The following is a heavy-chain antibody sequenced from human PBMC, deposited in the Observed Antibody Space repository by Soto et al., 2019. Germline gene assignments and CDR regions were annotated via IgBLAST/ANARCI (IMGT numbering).Heavy chain of an antibody. CDR1: GFTFSRYA. CDR3: AKTPLVVVTATPFDY. V-gene: IGHV3-23*01. CDR2: ISGSGGST. J-gene: IGHJ4*02. D-gene: IGHD2-21*02. Sequence: RLSCAASGFTFSRYAMSWVRQAPGKGLEWVSAISGSGGSTYYADSVKGRFTISRDNSKNTLYLQMNSLRAEDTAVYYCAKTPLVVVTATPFDYWGQGTLVTVSS.